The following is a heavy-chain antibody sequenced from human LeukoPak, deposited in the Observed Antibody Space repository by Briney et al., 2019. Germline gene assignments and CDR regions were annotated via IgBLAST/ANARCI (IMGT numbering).Heavy chain of an antibody. D-gene: IGHD3-9*01. V-gene: IGHV3-23*01. CDR1: GFTFSSYA. CDR3: AEGSILTGFDP. Sequence: GGSLRLSCAASGFTFSSYAMSWIRQAPGKGLEWVSAISGSGGSTYYADSVKGRFTISRDNSKNTLYLQMNSLRAEDTAVYYCAEGSILTGFDPWGQGTLVTVSS. J-gene: IGHJ5*02. CDR2: ISGSGGST.